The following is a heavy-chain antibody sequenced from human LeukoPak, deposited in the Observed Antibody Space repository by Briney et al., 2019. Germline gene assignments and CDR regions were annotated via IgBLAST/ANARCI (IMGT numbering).Heavy chain of an antibody. J-gene: IGHJ4*02. D-gene: IGHD3-22*01. CDR2: ISGSGGST. CDR3: AKIFKSGFYDSSGYYSPDYY. Sequence: GGSLRLSCAASGFTFSSYAMSWVRQAPGKGLEWVSAISGSGGSTYYADSVKGRCTISRDNSKNTLYLQMNSLRAEDTAVYYCAKIFKSGFYDSSGYYSPDYYWGQGTLVTVSS. CDR1: GFTFSSYA. V-gene: IGHV3-23*01.